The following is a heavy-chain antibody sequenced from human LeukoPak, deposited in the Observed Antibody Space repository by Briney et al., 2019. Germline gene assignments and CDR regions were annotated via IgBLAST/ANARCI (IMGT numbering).Heavy chain of an antibody. CDR3: ARGQVLLWFGESNWFDP. CDR1: GYTFTSYD. D-gene: IGHD3-10*01. J-gene: IGHJ5*02. Sequence: EASVTVSCKASGYTFTSYDINWVRQAPGQGLEWMGWMNPNSGNTGYAQKFQGRVTITRNTSISTAYMELSSLRSEDTAVYYCARGQVLLWFGESNWFDPWGQGTLVTVSS. CDR2: MNPNSGNT. V-gene: IGHV1-8*03.